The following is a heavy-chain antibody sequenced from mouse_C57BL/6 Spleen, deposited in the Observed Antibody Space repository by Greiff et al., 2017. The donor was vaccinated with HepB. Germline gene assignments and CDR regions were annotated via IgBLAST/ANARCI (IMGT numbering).Heavy chain of an antibody. Sequence: QVQLQHSGAELVRPGASVKLSCKASGYTFTDYYINWVKQRPGQGLEWIARIYPGSGNTYYNEKFKGKATLTAEKSSSTAYMQLSSLTSEDSAVYFCAREGTTVVAKGFAYWGQGTLVTVSA. D-gene: IGHD1-1*01. V-gene: IGHV1-76*01. CDR1: GYTFTDYY. CDR3: AREGTTVVAKGFAY. CDR2: IYPGSGNT. J-gene: IGHJ3*01.